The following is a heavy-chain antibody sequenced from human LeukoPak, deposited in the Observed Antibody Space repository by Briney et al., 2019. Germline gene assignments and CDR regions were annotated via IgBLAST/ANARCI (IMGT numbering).Heavy chain of an antibody. Sequence: GGSLRLSCAASGFTFSSYGMHWVRQAPGKGLEWVAVIWYDGSNKYYADSVKGRFTISRDNSKNTLYLQMNSLRAEGTAVYYCARDGEYSGYDTFDYWGQGTLVTVSS. J-gene: IGHJ4*02. CDR2: IWYDGSNK. D-gene: IGHD5-12*01. V-gene: IGHV3-33*01. CDR1: GFTFSSYG. CDR3: ARDGEYSGYDTFDY.